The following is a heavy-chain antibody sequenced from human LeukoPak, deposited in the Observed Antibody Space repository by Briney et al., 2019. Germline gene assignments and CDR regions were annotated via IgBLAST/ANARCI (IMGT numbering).Heavy chain of an antibody. CDR1: GYTFTSYW. CDR3: ARHVAGTWSHFDH. D-gene: IGHD6-19*01. V-gene: IGHV5-51*01. CDR2: IYPGDSDT. Sequence: GESLKISCKGSGYTFTSYWIGWVRQMPGKGLDWMGIIYPGDSDTRYSPSFQGQVTISADKSISTAYLQWSSLKASDTAMYYCARHVAGTWSHFDHWGQGTLVTVSS. J-gene: IGHJ4*02.